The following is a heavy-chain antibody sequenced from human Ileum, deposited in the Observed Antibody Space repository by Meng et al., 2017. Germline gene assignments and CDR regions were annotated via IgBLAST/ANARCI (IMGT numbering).Heavy chain of an antibody. CDR3: ATGDGYKYDY. Sequence: QVKLVESGGGVVQPGRSLRLSCAASGLTFSSYVMHWVRQAPGKGLEWVAVISKDGSNKYYADPVKGRFTISRDNSKNTLYLQMNSLRVEDTAVYYCATGDGYKYDYWGQGTLVTVSS. V-gene: IGHV3-30-3*01. CDR2: ISKDGSNK. CDR1: GLTFSSYV. D-gene: IGHD5-24*01. J-gene: IGHJ4*02.